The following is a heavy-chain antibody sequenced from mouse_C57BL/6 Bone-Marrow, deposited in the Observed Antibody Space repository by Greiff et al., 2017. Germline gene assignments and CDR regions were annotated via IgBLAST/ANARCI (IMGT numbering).Heavy chain of an antibody. J-gene: IGHJ3*01. CDR1: GYTFTSYG. D-gene: IGHD1-1*01. CDR3: ASPPYYGRSDRGFAY. CDR2: IYPRSGNT. Sequence: ESGAELARPGASVKLSCKASGYTFTSYGISWVKQRTGQGLEWIGEIYPRSGNTYYNEKFKGKATLTADKSSSTAYMELRSLTSEDSAVYFCASPPYYGRSDRGFAYWGQGTLVTVSA. V-gene: IGHV1-81*01.